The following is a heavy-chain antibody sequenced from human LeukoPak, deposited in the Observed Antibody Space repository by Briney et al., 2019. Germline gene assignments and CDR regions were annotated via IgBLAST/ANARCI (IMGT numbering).Heavy chain of an antibody. CDR1: GYTFTSYG. V-gene: IGHV1-18*01. CDR2: IGAYNGNT. J-gene: IGHJ4*02. D-gene: IGHD3-22*01. Sequence: APVKVSCKASGYTFTSYGISWMRQAPGQGLEWMGWIGAYNGNTNYAQKLQGRVTMTTDTSTSTAYMELRSLRSDDTAVYYCAREWLLYFDYWGQGTLVTVSS. CDR3: AREWLLYFDY.